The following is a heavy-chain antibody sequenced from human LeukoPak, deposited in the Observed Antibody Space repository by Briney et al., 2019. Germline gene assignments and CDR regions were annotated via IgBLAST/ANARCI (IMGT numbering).Heavy chain of an antibody. D-gene: IGHD6-13*01. V-gene: IGHV3-23*01. J-gene: IGHJ4*02. CDR2: ISSSGEST. CDR1: GFTFTSYA. CDR3: AKGGSSWSRFDY. Sequence: GGSLTLSCAASGFTFTSYAMGWVRQAPGKGLEWVSTISSSGESTYYAYSVKGRLTISRDNCKNTLYLQMSSLRGEDTAVYYCAKGGSSWSRFDYWGQGTLVTVSS.